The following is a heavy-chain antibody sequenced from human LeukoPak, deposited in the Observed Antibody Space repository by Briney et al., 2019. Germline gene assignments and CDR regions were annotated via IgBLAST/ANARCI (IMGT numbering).Heavy chain of an antibody. D-gene: IGHD6-6*01. J-gene: IGHJ5*02. V-gene: IGHV4-30-2*01. Sequence: SQTLSLTCAVSSGSISSGGYSWSWIRQPPGKGLEWIGYIYHSGRTYYNPSLKSRVTISVDRSKNQFSLKLSSVTAADTAVYYCARECGTYGSSSGESGWFDPWGQGTLVTVSS. CDR3: ARECGTYGSSSGESGWFDP. CDR2: IYHSGRT. CDR1: SGSISSGGYS.